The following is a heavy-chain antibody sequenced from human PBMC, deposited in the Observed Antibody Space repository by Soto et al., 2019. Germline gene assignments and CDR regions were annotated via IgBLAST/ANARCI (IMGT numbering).Heavy chain of an antibody. Sequence: GSGKVSCQASGYTLTSFDIKWGRQATGQGLEWMGWMNPNSGNSGYAQKFQGRVTMTRNTSISTAYMELSSLRSEDTAVYYCARARDVRGASRYYMDVWGKGTTVTVS. CDR1: GYTLTSFD. D-gene: IGHD3-10*01. CDR3: ARARDVRGASRYYMDV. CDR2: MNPNSGNS. J-gene: IGHJ6*03. V-gene: IGHV1-8*01.